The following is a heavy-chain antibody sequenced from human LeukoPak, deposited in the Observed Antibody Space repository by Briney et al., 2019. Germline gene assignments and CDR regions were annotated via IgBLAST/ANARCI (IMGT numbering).Heavy chain of an antibody. Sequence: GGSLRLSCAASGFTFSSYGMHWVRQAPGKGLEWVAFIRYDGSNKYYADSVKGRFTISRDNSKNTLYLQMNSLRAEDTAVYYCARGGTDYRELAGYSGYDYLLPKIWEPYYFDYWGQGALVTVSS. V-gene: IGHV3-30*02. CDR1: GFTFSSYG. J-gene: IGHJ4*02. CDR2: IRYDGSNK. CDR3: ARGGTDYRELAGYSGYDYLLPKIWEPYYFDY. D-gene: IGHD5-12*01.